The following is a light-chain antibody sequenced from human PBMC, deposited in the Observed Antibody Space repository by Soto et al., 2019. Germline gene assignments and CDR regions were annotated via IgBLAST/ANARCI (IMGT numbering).Light chain of an antibody. Sequence: EIVMTQSPATLSVSPGERATFSCRASQNVNNFLAWYQQKPGQAPRLLIYDASNRATGIPARFSGSGSGTDFTLTISSLESEDFAIYYCQQRSNWPTFGQGTRLENK. V-gene: IGKV3-11*01. CDR2: DAS. CDR3: QQRSNWPT. CDR1: QNVNNF. J-gene: IGKJ5*01.